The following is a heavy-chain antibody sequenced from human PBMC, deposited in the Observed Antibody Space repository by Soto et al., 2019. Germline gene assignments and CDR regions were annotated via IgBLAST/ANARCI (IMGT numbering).Heavy chain of an antibody. Sequence: QVQLQQWGAGLLKPSETLSLTCAVYGGSFSGYYWSWIRQPPGKGLEWIGEINHSGSTNYNPSLKSLVTISVDTSKNQFSLKLSSVTAADTAVYYCASRKDVDIVASFYYYGMDVWGQGTTVTVSS. V-gene: IGHV4-34*01. CDR1: GGSFSGYY. CDR2: INHSGST. J-gene: IGHJ6*02. D-gene: IGHD5-12*01. CDR3: ASRKDVDIVASFYYYGMDV.